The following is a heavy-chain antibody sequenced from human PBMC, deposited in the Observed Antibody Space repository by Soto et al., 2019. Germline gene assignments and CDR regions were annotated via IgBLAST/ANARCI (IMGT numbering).Heavy chain of an antibody. CDR3: ARRRSGSDYDY. Sequence: EVQLLESGGGLVQPGGSLRLSCAASGFTFSSYAMRWVRQAPVKGLEWVSAISGSGGSTYYAGSVKGRFTISRDNSKNTPYLQMNSRRAEDTAVYYCARRRSGSDYDYWGQGTRVTVS. D-gene: IGHD1-26*01. J-gene: IGHJ4*02. CDR2: ISGSGGST. CDR1: GFTFSSYA. V-gene: IGHV3-23*01.